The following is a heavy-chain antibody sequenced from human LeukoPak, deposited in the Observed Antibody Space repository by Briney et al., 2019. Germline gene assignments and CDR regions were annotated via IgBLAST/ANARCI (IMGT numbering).Heavy chain of an antibody. D-gene: IGHD3-22*01. CDR3: AREAHITMIVDYFEF. CDR1: GGSISSGGYS. J-gene: IGHJ4*02. Sequence: PSETLSLTCAVSGGSISSGGYSWSWIRQPPGTGLEWIGYIYYSGSTYYNPSLKSRITMSINTSENQFSLKLTSVTAADTAVYYCAREAHITMIVDYFEFWGQGTLVTVSS. CDR2: IYYSGST. V-gene: IGHV4-30-4*07.